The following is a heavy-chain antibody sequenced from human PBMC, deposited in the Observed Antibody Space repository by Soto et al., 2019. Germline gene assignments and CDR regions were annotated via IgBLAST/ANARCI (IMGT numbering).Heavy chain of an antibody. CDR1: GFTFSDYY. CDR2: ISSSSSYT. Sequence: GGSLRLSCAASGFTFSDYYMSWIRQAPGKGLEWVSYISSSSSYTDYADSVKGRFTISRDNAKNSLYLQMNSLRAEDTAVYYCARVFIADAFDIWGQGTMVTVSS. J-gene: IGHJ3*02. D-gene: IGHD6-13*01. CDR3: ARVFIADAFDI. V-gene: IGHV3-11*06.